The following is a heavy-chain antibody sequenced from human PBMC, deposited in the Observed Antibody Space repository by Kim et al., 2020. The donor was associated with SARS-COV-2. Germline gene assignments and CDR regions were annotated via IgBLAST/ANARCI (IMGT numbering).Heavy chain of an antibody. D-gene: IGHD5-12*01. CDR3: ARDRSEVDIVATITPDYFNGLDV. V-gene: IGHV3-33*05. Sequence: GGSLRLSCTASGFTFSSFGLFWVRQAPGEGLEWVASISYDGSKKHYVESVKGRFTISRDNSKNTLYLQMNSLRVEDTAVYFCARDRSEVDIVATITPDYFNGLDVWGQGTTVTVSS. CDR1: GFTFSSFG. CDR2: ISYDGSKK. J-gene: IGHJ6*02.